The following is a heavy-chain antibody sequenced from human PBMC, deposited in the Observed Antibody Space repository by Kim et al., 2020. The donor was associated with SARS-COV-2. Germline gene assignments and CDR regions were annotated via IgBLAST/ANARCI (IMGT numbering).Heavy chain of an antibody. J-gene: IGHJ4*02. V-gene: IGHV7-4-1*02. Sequence: YAQGFTGRFVFSLDTSVSTAYLQISSLKAEDTAVYYCARDFTMVRGVFGYWGQGTLVTVSS. CDR3: ARDFTMVRGVFGY. D-gene: IGHD3-10*01.